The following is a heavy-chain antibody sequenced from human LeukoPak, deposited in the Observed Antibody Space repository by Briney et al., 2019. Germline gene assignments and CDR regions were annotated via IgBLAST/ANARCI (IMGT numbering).Heavy chain of an antibody. CDR3: ARGIVIMVRGVRDNYYYGMDV. D-gene: IGHD3-10*01. Sequence: PSETLSLTCAVYGGSFSGYYWSWIRQPPGKGLEWIGEINHSGSTNYNPSLKSRVTISVDTSKNQFSLKLSSVTAADTAVYYCARGIVIMVRGVRDNYYYGMDVWGKGTTVTVSS. CDR1: GGSFSGYY. J-gene: IGHJ6*04. CDR2: INHSGST. V-gene: IGHV4-34*01.